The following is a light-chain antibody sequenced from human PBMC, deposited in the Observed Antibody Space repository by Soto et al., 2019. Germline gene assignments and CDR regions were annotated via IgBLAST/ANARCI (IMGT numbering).Light chain of an antibody. J-gene: IGLJ1*01. V-gene: IGLV3-21*04. CDR2: YDS. Sequence: SYELTQPPSVSVAPGKTARITCGGNNIGSKSVHWYQQKPGQAPVLVIYYDSDRPSGIPERFSGSNSGNTATLTISRVEAGDEADYYCQVWDSSSDHFETGTKLTVL. CDR1: NIGSKS. CDR3: QVWDSSSDH.